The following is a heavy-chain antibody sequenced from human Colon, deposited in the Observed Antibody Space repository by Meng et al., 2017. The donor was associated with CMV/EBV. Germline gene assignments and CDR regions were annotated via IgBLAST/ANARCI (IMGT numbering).Heavy chain of an antibody. J-gene: IGHJ4*02. V-gene: IGHV4-4*07. CDR2: IYSSGST. CDR1: GGSISSFY. D-gene: IGHD2-8*02. Sequence: QVQLQESGPGLVKPSXXLPLTCTVSGGSISSFYWSWIRQPAGKGLEWIGRIYSSGSTNYNPSLKSRVTMSVDTSKNQFSLKLNSVTAADTAVYYCARSGRSTGPLTWWGQGTLVTVSS. CDR3: ARSGRSTGPLTW.